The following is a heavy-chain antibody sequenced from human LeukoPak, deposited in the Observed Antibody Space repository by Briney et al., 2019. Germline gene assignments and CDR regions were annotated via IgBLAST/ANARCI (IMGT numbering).Heavy chain of an antibody. CDR1: GFTFSTYW. D-gene: IGHD1-14*01. CDR3: FGIF. CDR2: INPDGSET. V-gene: IGHV3-7*01. J-gene: IGHJ4*02. Sequence: PGGSLRLSCAASGFTFSTYWINWARQAPGKGLEWVGNINPDGSETYYVDSVKGRFIISRDNAKNSLYLQMNSLKTEDTAVYYCFGIFWGQGPLVTVSS.